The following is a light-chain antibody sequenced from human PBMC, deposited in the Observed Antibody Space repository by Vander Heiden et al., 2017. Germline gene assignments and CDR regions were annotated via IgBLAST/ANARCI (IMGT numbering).Light chain of an antibody. CDR2: DDS. CDR3: QEVDSSSDQVV. J-gene: IGLJ2*01. CDR1: NIGSNS. Sequence: SYVLTQPPSVSVAPGQPARITCGGNNIGSNSVHWYQQKPGQAPVLVVYDDSDRRSGMPEGCSGSNSGNTATLTISRVEAGDEADYYCQEVDSSSDQVVFGGGTKLTGL. V-gene: IGLV3-21*02.